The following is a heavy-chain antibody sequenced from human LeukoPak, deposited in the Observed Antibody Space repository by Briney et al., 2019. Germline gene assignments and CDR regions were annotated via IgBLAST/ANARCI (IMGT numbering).Heavy chain of an antibody. CDR2: IYYSGGT. CDR1: GGSISSGAYS. V-gene: IGHV4-30-4*07. CDR3: ARAPHFFDTSGSRYYFDY. J-gene: IGHJ4*02. D-gene: IGHD3-22*01. Sequence: SETLSLTCAVSGGSISSGAYSWSWIRQPLGKGLEWIGYIYYSGGTYYSPSLMSRVTISVDTSKNQFSLNLSSVTAADTAVYYCARAPHFFDTSGSRYYFDYWGQGALVTVSS.